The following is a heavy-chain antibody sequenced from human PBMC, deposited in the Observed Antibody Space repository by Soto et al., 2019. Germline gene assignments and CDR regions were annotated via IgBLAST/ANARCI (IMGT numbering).Heavy chain of an antibody. CDR1: GFTFSSYA. V-gene: IGHV3-30-3*01. CDR2: ISYDGSNK. J-gene: IGHJ4*02. D-gene: IGHD4-17*01. Sequence: HPGGSLRLSCAASGFTFSSYAMHWVRQAPGKGLEWVAVISYDGSNKYYADSVKGRFTISRDNSKNTLYLQMNSLRAEDTAVYYCARDGFHTVTTFFDYWGQGTLVTVSS. CDR3: ARDGFHTVTTFFDY.